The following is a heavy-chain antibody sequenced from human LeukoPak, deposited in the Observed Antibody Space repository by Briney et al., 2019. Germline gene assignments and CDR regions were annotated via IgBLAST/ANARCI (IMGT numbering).Heavy chain of an antibody. CDR3: ARVIKGITMVRGVNQPYYYYGMGV. CDR2: IYYSGST. D-gene: IGHD3-10*01. CDR1: GGSISSYY. V-gene: IGHV4-59*12. Sequence: PSETLSLTCTVSGGSISSYYWSWIRQPPGKGLEWIGYIYYSGSTNYNPSLKSRVTISVDTSKNQFSLKLSSVTAADTAVYYCARVIKGITMVRGVNQPYYYYGMGVWGQGTTVTVSS. J-gene: IGHJ6*02.